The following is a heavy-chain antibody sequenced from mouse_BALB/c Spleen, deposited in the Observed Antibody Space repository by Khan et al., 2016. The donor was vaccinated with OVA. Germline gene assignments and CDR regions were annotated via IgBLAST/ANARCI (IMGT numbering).Heavy chain of an antibody. V-gene: IGHV1-7*01. D-gene: IGHD2-14*01. CDR2: INPTSGYT. CDR3: TRDRIDY. CDR1: GYTFTTYW. Sequence: VQLQESGAELVKPGALVKMSCKASGYTFTTYWMHWVKQRPGQGLEWIGYINPTSGYTDYNEKFKDRATLSADKSSSTAYMQLSSLTSEDSADYYDTRDRIDYWGQGTTLTVSS. J-gene: IGHJ2*01.